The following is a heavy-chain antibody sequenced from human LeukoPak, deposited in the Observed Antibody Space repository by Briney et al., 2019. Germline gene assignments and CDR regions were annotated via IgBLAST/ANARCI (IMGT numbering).Heavy chain of an antibody. CDR2: MNPNSGNT. CDR3: ARGPDYSDSQSVTRDY. J-gene: IGHJ4*02. CDR1: GYTFTSYD. D-gene: IGHD4-11*01. Sequence: ASVKVSCKASGYTFTSYDINWVRQATGQGLEWMGWMNPNSGNTGYAQKFQGRVTMTRNTSISTAYMELSSLRSEDTAVYYCARGPDYSDSQSVTRDYWGQGTLVTVSS. V-gene: IGHV1-8*01.